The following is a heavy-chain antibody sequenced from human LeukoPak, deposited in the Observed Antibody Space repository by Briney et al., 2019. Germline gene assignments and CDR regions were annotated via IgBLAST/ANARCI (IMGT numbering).Heavy chain of an antibody. CDR3: AKDGRAAAEHYFDY. V-gene: IGHV3-43*01. D-gene: IGHD6-13*01. Sequence: GGSLRLSCAASGFTFYDYTMHWVRQAPGKGLEWVSLISWDGGSTYYADSVKGRFTISRDNSKNSLYLQMNSLRTEDTALYYCAKDGRAAAEHYFDYWGQGTLVTVSS. CDR1: GFTFYDYT. CDR2: ISWDGGST. J-gene: IGHJ4*02.